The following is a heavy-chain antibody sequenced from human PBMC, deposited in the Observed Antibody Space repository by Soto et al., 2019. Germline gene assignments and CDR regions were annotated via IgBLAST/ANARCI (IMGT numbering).Heavy chain of an antibody. Sequence: QVQLVESGGGVVQPGRSLRLSCAASGFTFSSYAMHWVRQAPGKGLEWVAVISYDGSNKYYADSVKGRFTISRDNSKNTLYLQMNSLRAEDTAVYYCARGGATIFGVVTIDYWGQGTLVTVSS. CDR3: ARGGATIFGVVTIDY. J-gene: IGHJ4*02. D-gene: IGHD3-3*01. CDR1: GFTFSSYA. V-gene: IGHV3-30-3*01. CDR2: ISYDGSNK.